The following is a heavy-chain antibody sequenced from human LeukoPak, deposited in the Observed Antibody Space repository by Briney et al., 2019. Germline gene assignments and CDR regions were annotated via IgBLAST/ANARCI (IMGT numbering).Heavy chain of an antibody. D-gene: IGHD6-19*01. CDR2: ISYDGSNK. V-gene: IGHV3-30-3*01. CDR1: GFTFSSYA. Sequence: LTGGSLRLSCAASGFTFSSYAMHWVRQAPGKGLEWVAVISYDGSNKYYADSVKGRFTISRDNSKNTLYLQMNSLRAEDTAVYYCARDYTSGWYWDYWGRGTLVTVSS. CDR3: ARDYTSGWYWDY. J-gene: IGHJ4*02.